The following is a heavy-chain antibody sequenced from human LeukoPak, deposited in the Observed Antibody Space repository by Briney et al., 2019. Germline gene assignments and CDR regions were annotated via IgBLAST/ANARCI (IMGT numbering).Heavy chain of an antibody. D-gene: IGHD1-14*01. Sequence: GGSLRLSCAASGFTFRSYWMSWVRQAPGKGLEWVANIKEDESGKYYVDSVKGRFTISRDNAKNSLYLQMNGLRVEDTAVYYCARNRYMDVWGKGTTVIVSS. J-gene: IGHJ6*03. CDR2: IKEDESGK. V-gene: IGHV3-7*01. CDR3: ARNRYMDV. CDR1: GFTFRSYW.